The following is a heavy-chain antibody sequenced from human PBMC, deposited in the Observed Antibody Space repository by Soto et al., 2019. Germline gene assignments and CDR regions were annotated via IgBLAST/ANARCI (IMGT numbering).Heavy chain of an antibody. CDR2: INPSGSST. V-gene: IGHV1-46*01. J-gene: IGHJ4*02. CDR1: GYTFTNYY. CDR3: ARAYYYDSGALDY. Sequence: GGSLRLSCAASGYTFTNYYMHWMRQAPGQGLEWMGIINPSGSSTNNAQKVQGRVTMTRDTSTSTVYMELSSLKSEDTAVYYCARAYYYDSGALDYWGQGTLVTVSS. D-gene: IGHD3-22*01.